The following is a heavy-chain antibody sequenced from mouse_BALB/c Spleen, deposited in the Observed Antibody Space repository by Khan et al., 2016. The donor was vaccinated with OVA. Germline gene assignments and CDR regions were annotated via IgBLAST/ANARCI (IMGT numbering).Heavy chain of an antibody. V-gene: IGHV1S132*01. CDR2: IYPGTGAT. Sequence: QVQLQQSGAELVKPGASVKLSCKASGYTFTSYWIQWVKQRPGQGLGWIGQIYPGTGATYYNENFKGKATLTADTSSNTAYMQFSSLTSEGSAVDFCAGSYFDNYDFAYWGQGTLVTVS. J-gene: IGHJ3*01. D-gene: IGHD2-1*01. CDR3: AGSYFDNYDFAY. CDR1: GYTFTSYW.